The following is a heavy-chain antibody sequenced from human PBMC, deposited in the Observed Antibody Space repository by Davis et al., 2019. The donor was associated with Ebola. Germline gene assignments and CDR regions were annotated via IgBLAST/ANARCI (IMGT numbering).Heavy chain of an antibody. CDR2: INYSGST. V-gene: IGHV4-34*01. CDR1: GGSFSGYY. J-gene: IGHJ6*02. CDR3: ARGGGFGGYGMDV. Sequence: MPGGSLRLSCAVYGGSFSGYYWTWIRQPPGKGLEWIREINYSGSTNYNPSLKSRVTISVDTSKNQFSLKLSSVTAADTAVYYCARGGGFGGYGMDVWGQGTTVTVSS. D-gene: IGHD3-10*01.